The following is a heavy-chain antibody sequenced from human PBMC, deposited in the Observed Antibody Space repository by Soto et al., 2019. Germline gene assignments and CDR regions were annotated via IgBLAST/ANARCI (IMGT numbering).Heavy chain of an antibody. Sequence: GGSLRLSCAASGFTFSSYGMHWVRQAPGKGLEWVSVISSSGSNIYYADSVKGRFTISRDNSKNSLYLQMNSLRAEDTAVYYCAREVPGGDYFDYWGQGTLVTVSS. CDR3: AREVPGGDYFDY. CDR2: ISSSGSNI. CDR1: GFTFSSYG. J-gene: IGHJ4*02. D-gene: IGHD6-25*01. V-gene: IGHV3-21*01.